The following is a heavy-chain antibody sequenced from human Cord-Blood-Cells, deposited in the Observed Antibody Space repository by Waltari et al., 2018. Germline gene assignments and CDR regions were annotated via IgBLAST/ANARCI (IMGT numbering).Heavy chain of an antibody. CDR3: ARGFRAEAPENSYYFDY. V-gene: IGHV4-4*02. CDR1: GGSISSSNW. Sequence: QVQLQESGPGLVKPSGTLSLTCAVSGGSISSSNWWSWVRQPPGKGLEWIGEIYHSGSPNSNPSLKSRVTISVDKSKNQFSLKLSSVTAADTAVYYCARGFRAEAPENSYYFDYWGQGTLVTVSS. J-gene: IGHJ4*02. CDR2: IYHSGSP. D-gene: IGHD3-10*01.